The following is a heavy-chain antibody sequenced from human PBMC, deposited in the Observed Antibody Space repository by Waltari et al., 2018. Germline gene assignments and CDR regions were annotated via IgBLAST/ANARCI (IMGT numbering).Heavy chain of an antibody. J-gene: IGHJ6*03. CDR1: GFTFSNAW. CDR2: IKTKSEGGTT. D-gene: IGHD6-6*01. V-gene: IGHV3-15*01. Sequence: EVQLVESGGGLVKPGGALGLSCAASGFTFSNAWMTWVRQAPGKGLEWSGRIKTKSEGGTTDYAAPVKGRFTISRDDSKNTLYLQMDSRKTDDTAVYYCATDTRAARPGYVAVWGKGTTVTVSS. CDR3: ATDTRAARPGYVAV.